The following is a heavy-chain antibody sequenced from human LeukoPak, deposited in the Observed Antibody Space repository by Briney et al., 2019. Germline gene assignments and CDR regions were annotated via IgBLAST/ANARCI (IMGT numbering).Heavy chain of an antibody. D-gene: IGHD2-15*01. CDR3: AKVRYCSGGSCYGAFDI. J-gene: IGHJ3*02. CDR1: GFTFSSYG. CDR2: IWYDGSNK. V-gene: IGHV3-33*06. Sequence: PGGSLRLSCAASGFTFSSYGMHWVRQAPGKGLEWVAVIWYDGSNKYYADSVKGRFTISRDNSKNTLYLQMNSLRAEDTAVYYCAKVRYCSGGSCYGAFDIWGQGTMVTVSS.